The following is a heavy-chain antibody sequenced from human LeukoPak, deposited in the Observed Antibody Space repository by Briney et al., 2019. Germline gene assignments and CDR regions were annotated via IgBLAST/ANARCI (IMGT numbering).Heavy chain of an antibody. CDR1: GFTFSSYS. J-gene: IGHJ2*01. Sequence: GGSLRLSCAASGFTFSSYSMDWVRQAPEKGLEWVSYTSSSSSTIKYADSVRGRFTISRDNAENSLYLQMNSLRDEDTAVYYCARARGTGWYFDLWGRGTLVTVSS. CDR2: TSSSSSTI. D-gene: IGHD2-15*01. V-gene: IGHV3-48*02. CDR3: ARARGTGWYFDL.